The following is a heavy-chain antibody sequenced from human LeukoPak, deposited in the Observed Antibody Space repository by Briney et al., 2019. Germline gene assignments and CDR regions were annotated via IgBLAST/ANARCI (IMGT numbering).Heavy chain of an antibody. CDR3: AREYCSGGRCQYYFDY. J-gene: IGHJ4*02. CDR1: GFTFSSYA. Sequence: QPGGSLRLSCAASGFTFSSYAMHWVRQAPGKGLEYVSGISSDGGSPFHVNSVKGGFTISRDNSKDTLYLQMGSLRAEDMAVYYCAREYCSGGRCQYYFDYWGQGTLVTVSS. CDR2: ISSDGGSP. V-gene: IGHV3-64*01. D-gene: IGHD2-15*01.